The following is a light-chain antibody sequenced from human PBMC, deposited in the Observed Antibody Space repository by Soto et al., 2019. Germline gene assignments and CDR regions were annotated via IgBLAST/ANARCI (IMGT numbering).Light chain of an antibody. CDR2: RAS. J-gene: IGKJ1*01. Sequence: EVVRTASHATLSVSPGGRATLSCRASQSVSGNLAWYQQRPGQAHRLLIHRASTRATGIPARFSGSGSGTDFTLTIASLESEEFAVYYCQQYGSSQRTFGQGTKVDIK. CDR1: QSVSGN. CDR3: QQYGSSQRT. V-gene: IGKV3D-15*01.